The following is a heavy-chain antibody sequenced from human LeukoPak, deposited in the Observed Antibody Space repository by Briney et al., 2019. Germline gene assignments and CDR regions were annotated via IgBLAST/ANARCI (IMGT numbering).Heavy chain of an antibody. CDR1: GFTFSSYA. D-gene: IGHD1-20*01. CDR3: AKGIIGIDNWFDP. J-gene: IGHJ5*02. Sequence: GGSLRLSCAASGFTFSSYAMSWVRQAPGKGLEWVSAISGSGGSTYYADSVKGRFIISRDDCKNTLYLQMNSLRADDTAVYYCAKGIIGIDNWFDPWGQGTLVTVSS. CDR2: ISGSGGST. V-gene: IGHV3-23*01.